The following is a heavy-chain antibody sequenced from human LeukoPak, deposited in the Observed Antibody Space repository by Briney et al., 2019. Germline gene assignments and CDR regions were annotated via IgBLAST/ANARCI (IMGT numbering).Heavy chain of an antibody. D-gene: IGHD2-8*01. J-gene: IGHJ4*02. CDR3: GRDPGSYISARYADDVPRFGS. CDR2: ISSGGTSI. Sequence: PSETLSLTCTVSGGSISSSNYFWGWIRQPPGKGLKCISYISSGGTSISYADSVTGRFTISRDNAENVLYLQMNSLRDDDTAVYYCGRDPGSYISARYADDVPRFGSWGQGTLVIVSS. V-gene: IGHV3-11*04. CDR1: GGSISSSNYF.